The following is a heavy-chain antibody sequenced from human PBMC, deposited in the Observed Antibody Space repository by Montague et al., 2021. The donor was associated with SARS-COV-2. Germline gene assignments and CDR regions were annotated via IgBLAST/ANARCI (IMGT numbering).Heavy chain of an antibody. Sequence: TLSLTCTVSGGSISSGGYYWSWIRQPPGKGLEWIGNTYYSGSTYYNPSLKSRVTISVDTTKNQFSLKLSSVTAADTAVYYCARDQTIFGVVITSLDFWGQGTLVTVSS. J-gene: IGHJ4*02. CDR2: TYYSGST. CDR3: ARDQTIFGVVITSLDF. D-gene: IGHD3-3*01. CDR1: GGSISSGGYY. V-gene: IGHV4-31*03.